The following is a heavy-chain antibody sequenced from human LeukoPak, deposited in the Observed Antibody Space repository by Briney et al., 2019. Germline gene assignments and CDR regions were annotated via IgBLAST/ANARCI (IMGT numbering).Heavy chain of an antibody. CDR3: AREAEGYCDGGRCYTGGYMDV. CDR2: IDSSSSTL. J-gene: IGHJ6*03. D-gene: IGHD2-15*01. Sequence: GGSLRLSCEASGFIFSDYNMNWVRQAPGKGLEWLSFIDSSSSTLHYADSVKGRFAISRDNAKNTLYLQMNSLRAEDTAVYYCAREAEGYCDGGRCYTGGYMDVWGKGTTVTVS. CDR1: GFIFSDYN. V-gene: IGHV3-48*04.